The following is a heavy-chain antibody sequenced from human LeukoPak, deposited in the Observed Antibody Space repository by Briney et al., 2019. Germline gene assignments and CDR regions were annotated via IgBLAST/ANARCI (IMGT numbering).Heavy chain of an antibody. J-gene: IGHJ4*02. CDR2: IYPGASDT. CDR1: GFDFTVHW. CDR3: TRQGRY. V-gene: IGHV5-51*01. Sequence: GESLKISCKASGFDFTVHWIAWVRQMPGKGLEWMGVIYPGASDTRYSPSFQGQVTMSADKSITTAYLQWGSLKASDTAMYYCTRQGRYWGQGTRVTVSS.